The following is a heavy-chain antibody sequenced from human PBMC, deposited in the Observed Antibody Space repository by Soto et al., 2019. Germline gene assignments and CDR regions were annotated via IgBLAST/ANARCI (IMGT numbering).Heavy chain of an antibody. CDR1: GFTFRSDG. J-gene: IGHJ3*02. D-gene: IGHD1-26*01. CDR3: AKGGVGSTSNAFDI. CDR2: ISYDGSNK. Sequence: GGSLRRSCAASGFTFRSDGMHWVLQAPAKGLEWVAVISYDGSNKYYADSVKGRFTISRDNSKNTLYLQMNSLRAEDTAVYYCAKGGVGSTSNAFDIRGQRKMVTV. V-gene: IGHV3-30*18.